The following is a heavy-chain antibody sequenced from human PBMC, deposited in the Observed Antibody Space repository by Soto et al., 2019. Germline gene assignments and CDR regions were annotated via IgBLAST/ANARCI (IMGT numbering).Heavy chain of an antibody. Sequence: ASVKVSCKASGYTFTSYAMHWVRQAPCQRLEWMGWINAGNGNTKYSQKFQGRVTITRDTSASTAYMELSSLRSEDTAVYYCARFGYDFLTGYHLDDYWGQGPLVTVSS. CDR1: GYTFTSYA. J-gene: IGHJ4*02. CDR2: INAGNGNT. D-gene: IGHD3-9*01. V-gene: IGHV1-3*01. CDR3: ARFGYDFLTGYHLDDY.